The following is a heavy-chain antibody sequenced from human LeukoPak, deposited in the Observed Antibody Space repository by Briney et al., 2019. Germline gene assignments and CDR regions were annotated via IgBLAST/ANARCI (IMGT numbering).Heavy chain of an antibody. D-gene: IGHD2-15*01. CDR1: GFTFSTYG. J-gene: IGHJ4*02. CDR3: ASTHCSAGSCYSGCDY. V-gene: IGHV3-33*01. CDR2: IWYDGRNK. Sequence: GRSLRLSCAASGFTFSTYGMHWVRQAPGKGLEWVAGIWYDGRNKYYADSVKGRFTISRDNSKNTLYLQMNSLRAEDTAVYYCASTHCSAGSCYSGCDYWGQGTPVTVSS.